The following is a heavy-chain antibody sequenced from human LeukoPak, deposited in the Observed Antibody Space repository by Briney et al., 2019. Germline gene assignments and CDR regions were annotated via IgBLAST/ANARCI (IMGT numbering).Heavy chain of an antibody. J-gene: IGHJ4*02. CDR3: ATIRRGSIYGYFDF. CDR1: GASRSTHY. V-gene: IGHV4-59*11. CDR2: LLDSWRT. Sequence: SETLSLTCTVSGASRSTHYWSWLRQPPGKGLEWIGYLLDSWRTKDNPSLQSRVTLSADTSKNQFSLRLTSVTAADTAVYYCATIRRGSIYGYFDFWGQGILVTVSS. D-gene: IGHD5-18*01.